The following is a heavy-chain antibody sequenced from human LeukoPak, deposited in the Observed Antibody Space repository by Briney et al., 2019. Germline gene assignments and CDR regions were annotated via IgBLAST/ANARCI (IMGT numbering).Heavy chain of an antibody. CDR2: ITTSGSYV. CDR3: ARDLGSGYYDSSGYLDY. V-gene: IGHV3-21*01. J-gene: IGHJ4*02. CDR1: GFAFSSYN. D-gene: IGHD3-22*01. Sequence: PGGSLRLSCAASGFAFSSYNMNWVRQAPGKGLEWVSSITTSGSYVYYADSVKGRLTISRDNAKNSLYLQMDSLGAEDTAVYYCARDLGSGYYDSSGYLDYWGQGTLVTVSS.